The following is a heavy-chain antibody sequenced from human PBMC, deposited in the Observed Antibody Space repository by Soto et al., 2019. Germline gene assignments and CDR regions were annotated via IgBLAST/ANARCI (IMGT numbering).Heavy chain of an antibody. J-gene: IGHJ6*02. CDR2: IIPIFGTA. V-gene: IGHV1-69*01. Sequence: QVQLVQSGAEVKKPGASVKVSCKASGYTFTGYYMHWVRQAPGQGLEWMGGIIPIFGTANYAQKFQGRVTITADESTSTAYMELSSLRSEDTAVYYCARVTFCSGGSCYSSYYGMDVWGQGTTVTVSS. CDR1: GYTFTGYY. D-gene: IGHD2-15*01. CDR3: ARVTFCSGGSCYSSYYGMDV.